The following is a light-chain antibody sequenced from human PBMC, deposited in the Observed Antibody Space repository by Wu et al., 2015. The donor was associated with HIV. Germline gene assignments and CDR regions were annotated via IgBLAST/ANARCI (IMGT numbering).Light chain of an antibody. CDR1: QSVSSF. CDR3: QQYDKWPLT. V-gene: IGKV3-15*01. J-gene: IGKJ4*01. CDR2: GAS. Sequence: EIVMMQSPATLSVSPGERATLSCRASQSVSSFLAWYQQKPGQAPRLLIYGASTRATGIPARFSGSGSGTEFTLTINSMQSDDFAVYHCQQYDKWPLTFAGGPGGDQT.